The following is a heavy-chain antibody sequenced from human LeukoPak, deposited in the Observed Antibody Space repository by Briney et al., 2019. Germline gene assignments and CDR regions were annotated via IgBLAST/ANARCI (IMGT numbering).Heavy chain of an antibody. CDR3: AKDQGRGGFYYGSGNYYNFDY. D-gene: IGHD3-10*01. J-gene: IGHJ4*02. CDR1: GLTFSNYA. V-gene: IGHV3-23*01. CDR2: ISASGGST. Sequence: AGGSLRLSCVASGLTFSNYAMNWVRQAPGKGLEWVSGISASGGSTYYADSVKGRFTISRDNSKNTLFLQMNSLRAEDTAVYYCAKDQGRGGFYYGSGNYYNFDYWGQGTMVIVSS.